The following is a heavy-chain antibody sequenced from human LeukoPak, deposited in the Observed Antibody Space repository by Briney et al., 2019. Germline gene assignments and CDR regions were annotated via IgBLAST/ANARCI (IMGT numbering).Heavy chain of an antibody. J-gene: IGHJ4*02. CDR1: GGSISSYY. D-gene: IGHD3-10*01. Sequence: SETLSLTCTVSGGSISSYYWSWIRQPPGKGLEWIGYIYYSGSTNYNPSLKSRVTISVDTSKNQFSLELSSVTAADTAVYYCSYGSGSYLAPFDYWGQGTLVTVSS. V-gene: IGHV4-59*08. CDR3: SYGSGSYLAPFDY. CDR2: IYYSGST.